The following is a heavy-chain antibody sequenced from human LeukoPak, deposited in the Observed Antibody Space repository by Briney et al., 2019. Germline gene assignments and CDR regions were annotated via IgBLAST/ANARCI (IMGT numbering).Heavy chain of an antibody. CDR1: GGSISSTSYY. CDR3: AGQYYDGSGSYYFDY. Sequence: PSETLSLTCTVSGGSISSTSYYWGWIRQPPGMGLEWIGSIYFSGSAYYNPSLDSRVAISGDTSKNQFSLNLSSVTASDTAVYYCAGQYYDGSGSYYFDYWGQGTLVTVSS. CDR2: IYFSGSA. J-gene: IGHJ4*02. D-gene: IGHD3-22*01. V-gene: IGHV4-39*01.